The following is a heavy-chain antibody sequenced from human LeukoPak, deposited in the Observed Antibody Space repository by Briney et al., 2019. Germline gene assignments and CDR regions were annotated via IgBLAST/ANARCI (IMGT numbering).Heavy chain of an antibody. CDR1: GGSISSSNYY. Sequence: PSETLSLTCPVSGGSISSSNYYWCWIRQPPGKGVEWFGSIYYSGSTYYNPPLQRRVSISADTSKNQFSLSLSSVTAADTVVYYCAKRGNWSSVAYWGQGALVTVSS. V-gene: IGHV4-39*01. J-gene: IGHJ4*02. CDR2: IYYSGST. D-gene: IGHD1-20*01. CDR3: AKRGNWSSVAY.